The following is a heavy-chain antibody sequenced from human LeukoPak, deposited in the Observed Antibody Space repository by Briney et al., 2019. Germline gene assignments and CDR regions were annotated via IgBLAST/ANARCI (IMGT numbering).Heavy chain of an antibody. V-gene: IGHV3-48*03. CDR3: ALLAVASDFDY. CDR1: GFPFSFYE. CDR2: IGSSGTTI. Sequence: GGSLRLSCAVSGFPFSFYEMNWVRQAPGKGLEWVSNIGSSGTTIYYADSVKGRFSISRDNAKSSLYLQMNSLRVEDTAVYYCALLAVASDFDYWGQEALVTVSS. D-gene: IGHD6-19*01. J-gene: IGHJ4*02.